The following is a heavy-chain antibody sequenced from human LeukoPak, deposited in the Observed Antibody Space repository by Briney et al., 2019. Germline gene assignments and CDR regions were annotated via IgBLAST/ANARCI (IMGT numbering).Heavy chain of an antibody. CDR3: ARGSSSGYFYGNRFDP. Sequence: GGSLRLSCAASGFTFSSYGMHWVRQAPGKGLEWVAVIWYDGSNKYYADSVKGRFTISRDNSKNTLYLQMNSLRAEDTAVYYCARGSSSGYFYGNRFDPWGQGTLVTVSS. V-gene: IGHV3-33*01. D-gene: IGHD3-22*01. CDR2: IWYDGSNK. CDR1: GFTFSSYG. J-gene: IGHJ5*02.